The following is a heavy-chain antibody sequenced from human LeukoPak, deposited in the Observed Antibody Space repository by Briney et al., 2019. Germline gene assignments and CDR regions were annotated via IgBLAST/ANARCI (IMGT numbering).Heavy chain of an antibody. V-gene: IGHV3-53*01. Sequence: GGSLRLSCVASGFTVSSNHISWVRQAPGKGLEWVSVIYSGGSTYYSDSVKGRFTISRDNSKNTLYLQMNSLRAEDTAVYYCARTGYANNWFDPWGQGTLVTVSS. CDR1: GFTVSSNH. D-gene: IGHD3-9*01. CDR3: ARTGYANNWFDP. CDR2: IYSGGST. J-gene: IGHJ5*02.